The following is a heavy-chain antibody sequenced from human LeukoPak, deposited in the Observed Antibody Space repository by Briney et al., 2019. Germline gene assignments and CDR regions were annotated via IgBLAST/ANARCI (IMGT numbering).Heavy chain of an antibody. D-gene: IGHD3-10*01. CDR3: ANLRFGELHPIPPDY. Sequence: GGSLRLSCAASGFTFSSYAMSWVRQAPGKGLEWVSAISGSGGSTYYADSVKGRFTISRDNSKNTLYLQMNSLRAEDTAVYYCANLRFGELHPIPPDYWGQGTLVTVSS. CDR2: ISGSGGST. J-gene: IGHJ4*02. V-gene: IGHV3-23*01. CDR1: GFTFSSYA.